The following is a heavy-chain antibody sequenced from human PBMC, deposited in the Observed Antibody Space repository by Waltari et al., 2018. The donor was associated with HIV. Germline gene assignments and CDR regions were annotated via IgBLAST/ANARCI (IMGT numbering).Heavy chain of an antibody. CDR1: GFTFRSYA. D-gene: IGHD3-22*01. CDR2: ISGSGGST. CDR3: AKLTYYFDSSGYYPRFYFDY. J-gene: IGHJ4*02. V-gene: IGHV3-23*01. Sequence: EVQLLESGGGLVQPGGSLRLSCAASGFTFRSYAMSWVRQAQGRGREWVSVISGSGGSTDCADSVKGLFTISRDNSKNTLYLQMNSLRAEDTAVYYCAKLTYYFDSSGYYPRFYFDYWGQGTLGTVSS.